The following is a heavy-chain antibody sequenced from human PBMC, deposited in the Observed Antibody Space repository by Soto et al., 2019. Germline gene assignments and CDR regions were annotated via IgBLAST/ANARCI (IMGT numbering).Heavy chain of an antibody. D-gene: IGHD4-17*01. Sequence: PSETLSLTCTVSGFSISSYYWSWIRQPPGKGLEWIGYIYYSGSTNYNPSLKSRVTISVDTSKNQFSLKLSSVTAADTAVYYCARRYGVYFDYWGQGTLVTVSS. CDR3: ARRYGVYFDY. V-gene: IGHV4-59*08. CDR1: GFSISSYY. J-gene: IGHJ4*02. CDR2: IYYSGST.